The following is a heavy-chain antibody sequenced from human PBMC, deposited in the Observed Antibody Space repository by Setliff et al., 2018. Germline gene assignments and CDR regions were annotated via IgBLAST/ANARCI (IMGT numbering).Heavy chain of an antibody. CDR2: MNPNSGNT. D-gene: IGHD4-4*01. CDR1: GYTFTSYD. CDR3: ARGPNSNYEGAFDI. J-gene: IGHJ3*02. Sequence: ASVKVSCKASGYTFTSYDINWVRQATGQGLEWMGWMNPNSGNTGYAQKFQGRVTMTRDTSASTAYMELSSLRSEDTAVYYCARGPNSNYEGAFDIWGQGTMVTVSS. V-gene: IGHV1-8*02.